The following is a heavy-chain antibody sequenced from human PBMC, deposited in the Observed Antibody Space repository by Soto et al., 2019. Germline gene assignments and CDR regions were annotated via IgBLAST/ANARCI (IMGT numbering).Heavy chain of an antibody. J-gene: IGHJ4*02. V-gene: IGHV3-23*01. D-gene: IGHD6-13*01. Sequence: PGGSLRLSCAASGFTFGSYAMSWVRQAPGKGLEWVSSIGAGYGTYYADSVKGRFTISRDNSKNTLYLQMNSLRAEGTAIYYCATPYSSSWFSPFDYWGQGSLVTVSS. CDR3: ATPYSSSWFSPFDY. CDR1: GFTFGSYA. CDR2: IGAGYGT.